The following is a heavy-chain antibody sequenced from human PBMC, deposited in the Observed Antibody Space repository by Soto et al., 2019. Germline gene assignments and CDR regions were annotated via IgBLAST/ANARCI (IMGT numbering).Heavy chain of an antibody. CDR1: GGSISSGDYY. D-gene: IGHD3-22*01. Sequence: SETLSLTCTVSGGSISSGDYYWSWIRQPPGKGLEWIGYIYYSGSTYYNPSLKSRVTISVDTSKNQFSLKLSSVTAADTAVYYCARDRVYYYDSSGPRTWFDPWGQGTLVTGSS. V-gene: IGHV4-30-4*01. CDR2: IYYSGST. J-gene: IGHJ5*02. CDR3: ARDRVYYYDSSGPRTWFDP.